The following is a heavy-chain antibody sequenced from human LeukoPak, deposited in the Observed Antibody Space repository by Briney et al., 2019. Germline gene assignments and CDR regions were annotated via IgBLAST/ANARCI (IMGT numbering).Heavy chain of an antibody. Sequence: PSETLSLTCTVSGGSISSYYWSWIRQPPGKGLEWIGYIYYSGSTNYNPSLKSRVTISVDTSKNQFSLKLSSVTAADTAVYYCARVWSYDFWSGYYGGVIAFDIWGQGTMVTVSS. V-gene: IGHV4-59*01. CDR1: GGSISSYY. CDR3: ARVWSYDFWSGYYGGVIAFDI. J-gene: IGHJ3*02. CDR2: IYYSGST. D-gene: IGHD3-3*01.